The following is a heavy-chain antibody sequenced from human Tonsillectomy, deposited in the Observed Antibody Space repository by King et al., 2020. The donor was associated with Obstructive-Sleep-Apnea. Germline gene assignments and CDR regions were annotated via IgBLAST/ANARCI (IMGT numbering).Heavy chain of an antibody. CDR3: ARDWRYSSSSVGDY. D-gene: IGHD6-6*01. CDR1: RGSISSSSYY. V-gene: IGHV4-39*06. Sequence: QLQESGPGLVKPSETLSLTCTVSRGSISSSSYYWGWIRQPPGKGLEWIGSIDYSGGTYFNPSLNSRVAISVDTSKNQFALKLSSVTAADTAVYYCARDWRYSSSSVGDYWGQGTLVTVSS. CDR2: IDYSGGT. J-gene: IGHJ4*02.